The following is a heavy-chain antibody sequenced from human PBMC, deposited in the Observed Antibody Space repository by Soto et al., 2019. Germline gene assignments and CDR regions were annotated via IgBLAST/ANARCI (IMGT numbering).Heavy chain of an antibody. Sequence: PGGSLRLSCAASGFTFNNFAMNWVRQVPGKGLEWVSAISGSGGSTYYADSVKGRFTISRDNSKNTLYLQMNSLRAEDTAVYYCAKDILTGGVAYYFDYWGQGTLVTVSS. CDR2: ISGSGGST. V-gene: IGHV3-23*01. D-gene: IGHD3-9*01. CDR1: GFTFNNFA. CDR3: AKDILTGGVAYYFDY. J-gene: IGHJ4*02.